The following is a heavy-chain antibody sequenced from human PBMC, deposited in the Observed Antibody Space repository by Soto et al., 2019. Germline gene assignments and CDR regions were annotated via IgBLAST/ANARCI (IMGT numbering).Heavy chain of an antibody. Sequence: QVQLQESGPGLVKPSDTLSLTCAVSGYSISSSNWWGWIRQPPGKGLEWIGYIYYSGTTYYNPSLKRXXTXSXXTSKNPCSLKLTSVTAVDTAVYYCARREIQGPIDYWGQGTLVTVSS. CDR1: GYSISSSNW. D-gene: IGHD1-26*01. J-gene: IGHJ4*02. CDR2: IYYSGTT. V-gene: IGHV4-28*01. CDR3: ARREIQGPIDY.